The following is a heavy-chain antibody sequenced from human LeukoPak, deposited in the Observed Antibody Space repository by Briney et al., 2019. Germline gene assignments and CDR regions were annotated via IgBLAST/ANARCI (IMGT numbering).Heavy chain of an antibody. D-gene: IGHD3-22*01. CDR2: IRGSGGPT. Sequence: PGGSLRLSCAASRFTFSSYAMTWVRQAPGKGLEWVSVIRGSGGPTYYADSVKGRFTISRDNSKNTLYLQMNSLRAEDTAVYYCARDYDSRPRTLYHWGQGTLVTVSS. J-gene: IGHJ5*02. V-gene: IGHV3-23*01. CDR1: RFTFSSYA. CDR3: ARDYDSRPRTLYH.